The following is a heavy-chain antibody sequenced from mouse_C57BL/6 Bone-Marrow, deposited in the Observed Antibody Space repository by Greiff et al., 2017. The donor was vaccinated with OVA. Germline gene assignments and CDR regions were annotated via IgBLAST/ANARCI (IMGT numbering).Heavy chain of an antibody. J-gene: IGHJ4*01. CDR3: TTPWTTVVATIDYYAMDY. V-gene: IGHV1-15*01. CDR2: IDPETGGT. CDR1: GYTFTDYE. D-gene: IGHD1-1*01. Sequence: VQLQQSGAELVRPGASVTLSCKASGYTFTDYEMHWVKQTPVHGLEWIGAIDPETGGTAYNQKFKGKAILTADKSSSTAYMELRSLTSEDSAVYYCTTPWTTVVATIDYYAMDYWGQGTSVTVSS.